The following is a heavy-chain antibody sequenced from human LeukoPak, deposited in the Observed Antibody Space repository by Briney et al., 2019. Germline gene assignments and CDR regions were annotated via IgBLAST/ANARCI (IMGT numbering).Heavy chain of an antibody. Sequence: GGSLRLSCAVSGFTFSNHWMHWVRQVPGKGLVWVSRIDERGSNAMYADSVKGRFSISRDNAKNTVNLQMNSLGAEDTAVYYCASGIQPRLSWFFDLWGRGTQVIVSS. CDR3: ASGIQPRLSWFFDL. CDR1: GFTFSNHW. D-gene: IGHD5-18*01. CDR2: IDERGSNA. J-gene: IGHJ2*01. V-gene: IGHV3-74*03.